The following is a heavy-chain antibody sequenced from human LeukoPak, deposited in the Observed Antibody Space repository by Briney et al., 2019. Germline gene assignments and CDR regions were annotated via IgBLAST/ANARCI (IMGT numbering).Heavy chain of an antibody. CDR1: GFTFSSYS. CDR3: ARAPYDYGDFLRGGGLNYYYMDV. V-gene: IGHV3-21*04. Sequence: GGSLRLSCAASGFTFSSYSMNWVRQAPGKGLEWVSSISSSSSYIYYADSVKGRFTISRDNAKNSLYLQMNSLRAEDTAVYYCARAPYDYGDFLRGGGLNYYYMDVWGKGTTVTASS. J-gene: IGHJ6*03. D-gene: IGHD4-17*01. CDR2: ISSSSSYI.